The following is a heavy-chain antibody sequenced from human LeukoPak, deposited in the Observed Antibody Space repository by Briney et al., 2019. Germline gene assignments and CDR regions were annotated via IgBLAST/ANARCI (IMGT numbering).Heavy chain of an antibody. CDR2: IYHSGST. CDR3: ARARGYRVLNCSSTSCPRAPRNNWFDP. CDR1: GGSISSGGYY. J-gene: IGHJ5*02. D-gene: IGHD2-2*01. V-gene: IGHV4-30-2*01. Sequence: SETLSLTCTVSGGSISSGGYYWSWIRQPPGKGLEWIGYIYHSGSTYYNPSLKSRVTISVDRSKNQFSLKLSSVTAADTAVYYCARARGYRVLNCSSTSCPRAPRNNWFDPWGQGTLVTVSS.